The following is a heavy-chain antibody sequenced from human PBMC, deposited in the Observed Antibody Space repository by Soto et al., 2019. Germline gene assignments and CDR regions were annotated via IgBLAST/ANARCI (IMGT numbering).Heavy chain of an antibody. Sequence: EVQLLESGGGLVQPGGSLRLSCAASGFTFSSYALAWVRQAPRKGLEWVSAIAASVGGTYYADSVKGRFAISRDNSKNPLSMQLNSLRAEDTALYYCARIGISSRNFDYWGQGTLVTVSS. D-gene: IGHD6-6*01. J-gene: IGHJ4*02. CDR2: IAASVGGT. V-gene: IGHV3-23*01. CDR3: ARIGISSRNFDY. CDR1: GFTFSSYA.